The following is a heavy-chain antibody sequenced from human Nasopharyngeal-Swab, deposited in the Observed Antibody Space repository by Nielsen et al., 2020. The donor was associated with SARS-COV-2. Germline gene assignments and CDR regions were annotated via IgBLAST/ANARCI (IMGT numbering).Heavy chain of an antibody. Sequence: GESLKISCAASGFTFSSYEMNWVRQAPEKGLEWVSYISSSGSTIYYADSVKGRFTISRDNAKNSLYLQMNSLRAEDTAVYYCARVSGYSGYDFYNWFDPWGQGTLVTVSS. CDR3: ARVSGYSGYDFYNWFDP. D-gene: IGHD5-12*01. CDR2: ISSSGSTI. CDR1: GFTFSSYE. V-gene: IGHV3-48*03. J-gene: IGHJ5*02.